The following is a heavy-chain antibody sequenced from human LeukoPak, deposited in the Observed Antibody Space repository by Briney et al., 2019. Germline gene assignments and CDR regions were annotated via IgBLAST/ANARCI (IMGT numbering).Heavy chain of an antibody. J-gene: IGHJ4*02. CDR1: GFTFSNHW. Sequence: GGSLRLSCAASGFTFSNHWMHWVRQAPGKGLIWVSRINKDGTTTYYADSVKGRFTISRDNAKNTLFLQMSSLRAEDTALYYCAREVAATGRYFDSWGQGTLATVSS. CDR2: INKDGTTT. CDR3: AREVAATGRYFDS. V-gene: IGHV3-74*01. D-gene: IGHD5-12*01.